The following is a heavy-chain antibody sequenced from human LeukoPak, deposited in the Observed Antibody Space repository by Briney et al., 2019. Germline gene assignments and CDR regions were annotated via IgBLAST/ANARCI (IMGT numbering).Heavy chain of an antibody. CDR1: GGTFSSYA. Sequence: SVKVSCKASGGTFSSYAISWVRQAPGQGLEWMGGIIPIFGTANYAQKFQGRVTITMDESTSTAYMELSSLRSEDTAVYYCARALYDSSGLEPLDAFDIWAKGQWSPSLQ. CDR3: ARALYDSSGLEPLDAFDI. V-gene: IGHV1-69*05. J-gene: IGHJ3*02. CDR2: IIPIFGTA. D-gene: IGHD3-22*01.